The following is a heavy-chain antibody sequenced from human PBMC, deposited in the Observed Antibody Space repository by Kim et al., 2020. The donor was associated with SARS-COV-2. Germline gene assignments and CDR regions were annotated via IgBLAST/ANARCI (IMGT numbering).Heavy chain of an antibody. CDR1: GFTFDDYG. J-gene: IGHJ6*02. CDR3: ARGGARKLLWFGELWESLKGDDFYSYGMDV. D-gene: IGHD3-10*01. CDR2: INWNGGST. V-gene: IGHV3-20*04. Sequence: GGSLRLSCAASGFTFDDYGMSWVRQAPGKGLEWVSGINWNGGSTGYADSVKGRFTISRDNAKNSLYLQMNSLRAEDTALYYCARGGARKLLWFGELWESLKGDDFYSYGMDVWGQGTTVTVSS.